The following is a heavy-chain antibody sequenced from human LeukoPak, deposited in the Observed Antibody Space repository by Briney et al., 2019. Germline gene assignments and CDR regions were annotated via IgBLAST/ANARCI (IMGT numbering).Heavy chain of an antibody. CDR2: ISAFNGNT. CDR3: ARVYSSAFDH. J-gene: IGHJ4*02. V-gene: IGHV1-18*01. Sequence: ASVEVSCKASGDTFTSYDIVWVRQAPGQGLGWMGWISAFNGNTNNAQKVQGRVTMTTDPSSSTAYMELRSLTSDDTAMYYCARVYSSAFDHWGQGTLATVTS. CDR1: GDTFTSYD. D-gene: IGHD3-10*01.